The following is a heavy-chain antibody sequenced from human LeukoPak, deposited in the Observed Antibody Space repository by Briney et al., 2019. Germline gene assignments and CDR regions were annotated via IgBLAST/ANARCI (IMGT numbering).Heavy chain of an antibody. CDR3: ARDPDTASPMDV. D-gene: IGHD5-18*01. J-gene: IGHJ6*04. CDR1: GGTFSSYA. V-gene: IGHV1-69*06. CDR2: IIPIFGTA. Sequence: SVKVSCTAPGGTFSSYAISWVRQAPGQGLEWMGGIIPIFGTANYAQKFQGRVTITADKSTSTAYMELSSLRSEDTAVYYCARDPDTASPMDVWGKGTTVTVSS.